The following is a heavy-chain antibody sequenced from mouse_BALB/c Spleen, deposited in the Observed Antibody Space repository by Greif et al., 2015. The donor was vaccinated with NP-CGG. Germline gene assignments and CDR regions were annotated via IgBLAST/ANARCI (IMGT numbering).Heavy chain of an antibody. Sequence: VQRVESGAELAKPGASVKMSCKASGYTFTSYWMHWVKQRPGQGLEWIGYINPSTGYTEYNQKFKDKATLTADKSSSTAYMQLSSLTSEDSAVYYCARGPQIYYYGSSYWYFDVWGAGTTVTVSS. CDR2: INPSTGYT. CDR3: ARGPQIYYYGSSYWYFDV. D-gene: IGHD1-1*01. CDR1: GYTFTSYW. J-gene: IGHJ1*01. V-gene: IGHV1-7*01.